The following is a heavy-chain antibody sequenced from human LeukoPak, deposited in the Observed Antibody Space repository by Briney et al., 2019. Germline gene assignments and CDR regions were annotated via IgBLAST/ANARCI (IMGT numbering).Heavy chain of an antibody. J-gene: IGHJ4*02. CDR3: TKVRSGSSNWALRIFDY. CDR1: GFTFSNEA. CDR2: ISPGGDTT. Sequence: GGSLRLSCAVSGFTFSNEAMGWVRQLRGGGLEWVSTISPGGDTTYYAESMKGRFTISRDNSKSTLYLEMNSLRVEDTAVYYCTKVRSGSSNWALRIFDYWGQGALVTVSS. V-gene: IGHV3-23*01. D-gene: IGHD4-11*01.